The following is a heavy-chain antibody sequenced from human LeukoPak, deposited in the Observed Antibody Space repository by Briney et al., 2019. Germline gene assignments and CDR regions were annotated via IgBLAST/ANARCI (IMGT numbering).Heavy chain of an antibody. Sequence: ASVKVSCKASGGTFSSYAISWVRQAPGQGLEWMGGIIPIFGTANYAQKFQGRVTITADESTSTAYMELSSLRSEDTAVYYCARDGGIAAAATFYYFDYWGQGTLVTVSS. CDR3: ARDGGIAAAATFYYFDY. CDR2: IIPIFGTA. V-gene: IGHV1-69*01. D-gene: IGHD6-13*01. CDR1: GGTFSSYA. J-gene: IGHJ4*02.